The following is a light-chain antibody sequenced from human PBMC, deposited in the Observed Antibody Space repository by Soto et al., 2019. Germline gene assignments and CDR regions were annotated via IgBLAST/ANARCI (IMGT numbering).Light chain of an antibody. CDR3: QQYNNWPPMST. J-gene: IGKJ2*01. V-gene: IGKV3-15*01. CDR2: GTS. Sequence: EIVMTQSPDTLSVSPWERATLSCRASQNVGRNVAWYQQRPGQAPRLLIHGTSTRAADIPARFSGSVSGTEFTLTINSLQPEDFVIYYCQQYNNWPPMSTFGQGTKLEMK. CDR1: QNVGRN.